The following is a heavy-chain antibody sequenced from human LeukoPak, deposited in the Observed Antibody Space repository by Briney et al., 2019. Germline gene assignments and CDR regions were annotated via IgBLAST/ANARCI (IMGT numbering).Heavy chain of an antibody. CDR2: TYYRSKWYN. J-gene: IGHJ4*02. V-gene: IGHV6-1*01. Sequence: SQTLSLTCAISGDSVSSNSAAWNWIRQSPSRGLEWLGRTYYRSKWYNDYAVSVKSRITINPDTSKNQFSLKLSSVTAADTAVYYCARGPTDYVWGSYRYYFDYWGQGTLVTVSS. CDR3: ARGPTDYVWGSYRYYFDY. D-gene: IGHD3-16*02. CDR1: GDSVSSNSAA.